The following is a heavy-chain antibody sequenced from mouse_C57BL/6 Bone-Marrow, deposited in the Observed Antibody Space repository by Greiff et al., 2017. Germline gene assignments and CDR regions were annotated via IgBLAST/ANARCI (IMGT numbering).Heavy chain of an antibody. Sequence: EVKLVESGGGLVQPGESLKLSCESNEYEFPSHDMSWVRKTPEKRLELVAAINSDGGSTYYPDTMERRFIISRDNTKKTLYLQMSRLRSEDTALYYCATRGYDYDWFAYWGQGTLVTVSA. D-gene: IGHD2-4*01. CDR3: ATRGYDYDWFAY. CDR1: EYEFPSHD. J-gene: IGHJ3*01. CDR2: INSDGGST. V-gene: IGHV5-2*01.